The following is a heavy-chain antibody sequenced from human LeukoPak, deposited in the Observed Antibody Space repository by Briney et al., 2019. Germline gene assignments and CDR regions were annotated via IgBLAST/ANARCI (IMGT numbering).Heavy chain of an antibody. Sequence: PGGSLRLSCAASGFTFSNFAMNWVRQAPGKGLEWVSAISGSSGKTYYADSVKGRFTISRGNSKNTVYLQMTSLKTEDTAVFYCAKDSRSAPYYFDFWGQGTLVTVSS. D-gene: IGHD4/OR15-4a*01. V-gene: IGHV3-23*01. CDR1: GFTFSNFA. J-gene: IGHJ4*02. CDR2: ISGSSGKT. CDR3: AKDSRSAPYYFDF.